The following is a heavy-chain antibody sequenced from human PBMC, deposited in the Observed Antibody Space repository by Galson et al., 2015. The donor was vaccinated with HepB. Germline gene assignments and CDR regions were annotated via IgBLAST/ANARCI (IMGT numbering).Heavy chain of an antibody. D-gene: IGHD3-10*01. V-gene: IGHV1-3*01. CDR2: INAGNGNT. J-gene: IGHJ5*02. CDR1: GYTFTSYA. Sequence: SVKVSCKASGYTFTSYAMHWVRQAPGQRLEWMGWINAGNGNTKYSQKFQGRVTITRDTSASTAYMELSSLRSEDTAVYYCARVHDYYGSETFWNWFDPWGQGTLVTVSS. CDR3: ARVHDYYGSETFWNWFDP.